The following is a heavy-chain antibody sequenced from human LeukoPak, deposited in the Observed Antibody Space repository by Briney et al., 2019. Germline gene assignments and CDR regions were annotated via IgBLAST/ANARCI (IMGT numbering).Heavy chain of an antibody. V-gene: IGHV4-59*01. CDR3: ARKNDFDI. Sequence: SETLSLTCTVSGGSITSDHWNWIRQPPGKGLEWIGCIYYSGSTYYNPSLKSRVTISVDMSNNQFSLRLTSVTAADTAVYYCARKNDFDIWGQGTLVTVSS. CDR1: GGSITSDH. CDR2: IYYSGST. J-gene: IGHJ3*02. D-gene: IGHD2/OR15-2a*01.